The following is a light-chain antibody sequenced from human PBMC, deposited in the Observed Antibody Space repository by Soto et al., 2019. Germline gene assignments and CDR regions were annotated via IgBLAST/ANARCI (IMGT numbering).Light chain of an antibody. J-gene: IGLJ2*01. CDR2: NNS. Sequence: QSVLTQPPSASGTPGQRVTISCSGSSSNIGSSTVNWYQQHPGTTPKVLIYNNSQRSSGVPDRFSGSKSGTAASLAISGLESEDEADYYCAAWDDSLNGRLIFGGGTKVTVL. V-gene: IGLV1-44*01. CDR3: AAWDDSLNGRLI. CDR1: SSNIGSST.